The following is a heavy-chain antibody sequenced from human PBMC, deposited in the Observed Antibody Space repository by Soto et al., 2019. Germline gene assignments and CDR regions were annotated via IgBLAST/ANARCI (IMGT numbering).Heavy chain of an antibody. CDR3: ARRGLDFWSDYSPRRVYYYYYGMDV. CDR2: ILPIFGTA. Sequence: SVKVSCQASGCTFSSYAISWVRQAPGQGLEWMGGILPIFGTANYAQKFQGRVTITADESTSTAYMEPSSLRSEDTAVHYCARRGLDFWSDYSPRRVYYYYYGMDVWGQGTTVTVSS. D-gene: IGHD3-3*01. CDR1: GCTFSSYA. J-gene: IGHJ6*02. V-gene: IGHV1-69*13.